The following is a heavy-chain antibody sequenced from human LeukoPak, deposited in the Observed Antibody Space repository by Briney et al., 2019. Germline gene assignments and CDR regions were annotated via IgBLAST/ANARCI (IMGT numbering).Heavy chain of an antibody. CDR1: GYTFTDYY. CDR2: INPKSGDT. V-gene: IGHV1-2*02. Sequence: ASVTVSCKASGYTFTDYYLHWLRQAPGQGLEWMGWINPKSGDTHYAQKFQGRVTMTRDTSISTAYMELSSLRSEDTAVYYCARGGGTGATRGDWFDPWGQGTLVIVSS. CDR3: ARGGGTGATRGDWFDP. D-gene: IGHD1-1*01. J-gene: IGHJ5*02.